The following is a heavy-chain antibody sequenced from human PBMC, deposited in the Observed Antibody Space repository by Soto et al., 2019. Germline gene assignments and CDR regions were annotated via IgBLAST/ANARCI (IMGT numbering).Heavy chain of an antibody. CDR2: ISGSGDRT. Sequence: GGSLRLSCVASGFTFSSSAMSWVRQAPGKGLEWVSAISGSGDRTYYADSVKGRFTISRDTSKNTLYLQVDSLRAEDTAVYYCAKGGTDISILNDYWGQGTLVTVSS. D-gene: IGHD3-9*01. V-gene: IGHV3-23*01. CDR3: AKGGTDISILNDY. CDR1: GFTFSSSA. J-gene: IGHJ4*02.